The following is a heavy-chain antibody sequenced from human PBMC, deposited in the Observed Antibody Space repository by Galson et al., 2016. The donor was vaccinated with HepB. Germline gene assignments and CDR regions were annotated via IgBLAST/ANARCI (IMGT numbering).Heavy chain of an antibody. CDR1: RLTFRSDW. CDR2: IKEDGSEE. Sequence: SLRLSCAASRLTFRSDWMSWVRQAPGKGLEWVANIKEDGSEEYYVDSVKGRFTISRDNPRKSLYLQMNSLRPDDTAVYYCARHLDWAYWFDPWGQGTLVTVSS. D-gene: IGHD3-9*01. V-gene: IGHV3-7*04. CDR3: ARHLDWAYWFDP. J-gene: IGHJ5*02.